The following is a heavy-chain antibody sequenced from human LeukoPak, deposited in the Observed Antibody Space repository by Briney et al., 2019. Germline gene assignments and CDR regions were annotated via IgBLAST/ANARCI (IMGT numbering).Heavy chain of an antibody. CDR2: INPNSGVT. D-gene: IGHD3-22*01. CDR1: GYTFIGYY. J-gene: IGHJ4*02. V-gene: IGHV1-2*02. CDR3: ARDERYYYDSSGRSFDY. Sequence: ASVKVSCKASGYTFIGYYMYWVRQAPGQGLEWMGWINPNSGVTNYAQKLQGRVTMTTDTSTSTAYMELRSLRSDDTAVYYCARDERYYYDSSGRSFDYWGQGTLVTVSS.